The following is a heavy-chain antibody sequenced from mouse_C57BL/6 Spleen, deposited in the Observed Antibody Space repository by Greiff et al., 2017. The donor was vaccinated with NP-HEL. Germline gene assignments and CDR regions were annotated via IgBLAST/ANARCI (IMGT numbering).Heavy chain of an antibody. CDR1: GYTFTDYN. CDR2: INPNNGGT. V-gene: IGHV1-22*01. J-gene: IGHJ3*01. Sequence: DVQLQESGPELVKPGASVKMSCKASGYTFTDYNMHWVKQSHGKSLEWIGYINPNNGGTSYNQKFKGKATLTVNKSSSTAYMELRSLTSEDSAVYYCARASRAWFAYWGKGTLVTVSA. CDR3: ARASRAWFAY.